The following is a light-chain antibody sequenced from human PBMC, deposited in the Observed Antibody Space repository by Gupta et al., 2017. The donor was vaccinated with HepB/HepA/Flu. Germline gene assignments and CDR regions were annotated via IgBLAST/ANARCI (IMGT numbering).Light chain of an antibody. CDR3: NSRDSSGNPPVV. CDR1: SLRSYY. V-gene: IGLV3-19*01. J-gene: IGLJ2*01. Sequence: SSELTQDPALPVALGQTVSITCQGDSLRSYYASWYQQKPGQAPVLVIYGKNNRPSGSPDRFSGSSSGNTASLTITGAQAEEEADYYCNSRDSSGNPPVVFGGGTKLTVL. CDR2: GKN.